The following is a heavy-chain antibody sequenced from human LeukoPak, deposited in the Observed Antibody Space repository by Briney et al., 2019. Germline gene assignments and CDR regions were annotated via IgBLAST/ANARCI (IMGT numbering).Heavy chain of an antibody. CDR2: IYHSGTT. Sequence: PSETLSLTCAVSGYSITSSSWWGWIRQPPGKGLEWIGYIYHSGTTYYNPSLQSRVTMSADTSKNQFSLKLSSVTAVDTAVYYCARKENVYYYFDYWGQGTLVTVSS. CDR3: ARKENVYYYFDY. D-gene: IGHD3-10*01. J-gene: IGHJ4*02. CDR1: GYSITSSSW. V-gene: IGHV4-28*01.